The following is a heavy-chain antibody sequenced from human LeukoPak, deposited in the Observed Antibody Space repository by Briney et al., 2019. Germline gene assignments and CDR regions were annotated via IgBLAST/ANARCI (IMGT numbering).Heavy chain of an antibody. V-gene: IGHV4-34*01. CDR3: ARINYGSVYRAFRGQPYYYYMDV. CDR2: INHSGST. D-gene: IGHD3-10*01. CDR1: GGSFSGYY. J-gene: IGHJ6*03. Sequence: SETLSLTCAVYGGSFSGYYWSWIRQPPGKGLEWIGEINHSGSTNYNPSLKSRVTISVDTSKNQFSLKLSSVTAADTAVYYCARINYGSVYRAFRGQPYYYYMDVWGKGTTVTVSS.